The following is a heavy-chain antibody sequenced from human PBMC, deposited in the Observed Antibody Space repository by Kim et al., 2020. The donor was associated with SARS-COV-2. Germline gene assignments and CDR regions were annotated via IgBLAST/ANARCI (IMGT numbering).Heavy chain of an antibody. V-gene: IGHV4-30-2*01. Sequence: SETLSLTCAVSGGSISSGGYSWSWIRRPPGKGLEWIGYIYYSGSTYYNPSLKSRVTISVDRSKNQFSLKLSSVTAADTAVYYCARGYGSGSPYGMDVWGQGTTVTVSS. CDR2: IYYSGST. J-gene: IGHJ6*02. CDR3: ARGYGSGSPYGMDV. D-gene: IGHD3-10*01. CDR1: GGSISSGGYS.